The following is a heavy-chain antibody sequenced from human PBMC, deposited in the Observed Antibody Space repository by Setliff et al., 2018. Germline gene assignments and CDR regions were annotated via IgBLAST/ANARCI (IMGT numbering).Heavy chain of an antibody. Sequence: SETLSLTCTVYGGSLSSYYWSWIRQPPGKGLEWIGYIYYSGSTNYNPSLKSRVTISVDTSKNQFSLKLSSVTAADTAVYYCARIDPYTAAPGYYFDYWGQGTLVTVSS. CDR3: ARIDPYTAAPGYYFDY. J-gene: IGHJ4*02. CDR1: GGSLSSYY. CDR2: IYYSGST. V-gene: IGHV4-59*01. D-gene: IGHD6-6*01.